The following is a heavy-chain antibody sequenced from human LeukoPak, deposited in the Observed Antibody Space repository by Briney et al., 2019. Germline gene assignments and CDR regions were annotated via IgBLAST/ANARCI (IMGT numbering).Heavy chain of an antibody. CDR3: ARRRDYYDKGGFDY. D-gene: IGHD3-22*01. CDR1: GYTSTNYW. V-gene: IGHV5-51*01. Sequence: GESLKISCQGSGYTSTNYWIGWVRQMPGKGLEWMGVIYPDNSDTKYSPSLQGQVTISADKSISTAYLQWSSLKASDTAMYYCARRRDYYDKGGFDYWGQGTLVTVSS. CDR2: IYPDNSDT. J-gene: IGHJ4*02.